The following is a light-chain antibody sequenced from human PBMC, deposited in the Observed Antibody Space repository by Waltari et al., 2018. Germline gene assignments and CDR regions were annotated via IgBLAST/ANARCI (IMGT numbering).Light chain of an antibody. CDR1: QNITNND. CDR3: QQYENSPLT. J-gene: IGKJ4*01. Sequence: EVILTQSPDTLSLSPGARATLSCRASQNITNNDLAWYQQKPGLAPRLLIYDSSSRATGVPDRFSGSGSGTDFTLTIGRLEPEDYAVYYCQQYENSPLTFGGGTQV. CDR2: DSS. V-gene: IGKV3-20*01.